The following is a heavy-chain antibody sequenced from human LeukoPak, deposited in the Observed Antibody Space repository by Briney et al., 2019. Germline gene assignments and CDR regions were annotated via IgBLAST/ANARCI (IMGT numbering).Heavy chain of an antibody. CDR1: RLTFSTYT. D-gene: IGHD2-21*02. J-gene: IGHJ4*02. CDR3: APTGKVTVGLGY. Sequence: GGALRLSCAASRLTFSTYTMNSVRQAPGKGLEWGSSISSNSTSIYSADSVKGSFTISRDNAKTSLYLQMNRLRAEETAVYYCAPTGKVTVGLGYWGQGTLVTVSS. CDR2: ISSNSTSI. V-gene: IGHV3-21*01.